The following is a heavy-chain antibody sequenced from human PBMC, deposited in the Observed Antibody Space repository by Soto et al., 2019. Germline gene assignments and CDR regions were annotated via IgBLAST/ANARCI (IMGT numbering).Heavy chain of an antibody. V-gene: IGHV3-74*01. CDR1: GFIFKMYW. CDR2: IYNDGTYS. J-gene: IGHJ4*02. D-gene: IGHD3-10*01. Sequence: GGSLRLSCAASGFIFKMYWMHWVRQSPGKGLVWISRIYNDGTYSDYADSVRGRFTISRDHVNDTLYLQMNNLRAEDSGLYYCTRGTRPICTGTGAYWGQGTQVTVSS. CDR3: TRGTRPICTGTGAY.